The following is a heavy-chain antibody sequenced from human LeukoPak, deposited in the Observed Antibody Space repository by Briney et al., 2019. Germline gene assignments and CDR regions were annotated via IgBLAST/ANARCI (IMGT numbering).Heavy chain of an antibody. CDR1: GGSISSSSYY. CDR2: IYYSGST. CDR3: ATEGYYYDSSGYY. D-gene: IGHD3-22*01. V-gene: IGHV4-39*01. J-gene: IGHJ4*02. Sequence: PSETLSLTCTVSGGSISSSSYYWDWIRQPPGKGLGWIGSIYYSGSTYYNPSLKSRVTISVDTSKNQFSLKLSSVTAADTAVYYCATEGYYYDSSGYYWGQGTLVTVSS.